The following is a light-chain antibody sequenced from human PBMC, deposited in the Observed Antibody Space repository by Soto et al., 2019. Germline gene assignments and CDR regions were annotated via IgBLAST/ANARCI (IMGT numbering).Light chain of an antibody. CDR3: QQYGSSPLT. V-gene: IGKV3-20*01. Sequence: EIVLTQSPGTLSLSPGERATLSCRASQSVSSSYLAWYQQKPGQAPRLLIYDASRWATGIPERFSGSGSGTDFTLTISRLEPEDFTVYYCQQYGSSPLTFGGGTKVEIK. J-gene: IGKJ4*01. CDR1: QSVSSSY. CDR2: DAS.